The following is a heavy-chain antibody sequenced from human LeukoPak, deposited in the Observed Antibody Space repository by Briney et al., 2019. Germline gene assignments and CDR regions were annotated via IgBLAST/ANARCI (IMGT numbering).Heavy chain of an antibody. CDR2: FDPEDGET. CDR3: ARGGWLQFCYFDY. D-gene: IGHD5-24*01. CDR1: GYTLTELS. V-gene: IGHV1-24*01. J-gene: IGHJ4*02. Sequence: ASVKVSCKVSGYTLTELSMHWVRQAPGKGLEWMGGFDPEDGETIYAQKFQGRVTITTDESTSTAYMELSSLRSEDTAVYYCARGGWLQFCYFDYWGQGTLVTVSS.